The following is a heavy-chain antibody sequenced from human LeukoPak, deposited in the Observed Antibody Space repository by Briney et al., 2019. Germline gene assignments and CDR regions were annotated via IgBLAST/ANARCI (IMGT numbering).Heavy chain of an antibody. V-gene: IGHV3-30*02. D-gene: IGHD2-15*01. CDR1: GITFSTSG. CDR3: AKDRTVVVTAYGGWFDP. CDR2: MRHDESNE. Sequence: GGSLRLSCAASGITFSTSGMHWVRQAPGRGLEWVAFMRHDESNEKYADSVRGRFTISRDNSKNTLYLQMNSLIVEDTAVYYCAKDRTVVVTAYGGWFDPWGQGTLVTVSS. J-gene: IGHJ5*02.